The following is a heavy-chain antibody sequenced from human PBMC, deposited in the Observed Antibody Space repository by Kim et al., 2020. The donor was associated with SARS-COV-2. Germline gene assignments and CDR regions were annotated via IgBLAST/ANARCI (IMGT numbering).Heavy chain of an antibody. J-gene: IGHJ6*01. CDR1: GFTFSIYA. CDR2: ITGSGGIT. D-gene: IGHD1-26*01. V-gene: IGHV3-23*01. CDR3: AKKYTRSYYYYFGMDV. Sequence: GGSLRLSCVASGFTFSIYAMGWVRQAPGKGLEWVSAITGSGGITYYADSVRGRFTISRDNSKNTLYLQMSSLRADDTAVYYCAKKYTRSYYYYFGMDVWG.